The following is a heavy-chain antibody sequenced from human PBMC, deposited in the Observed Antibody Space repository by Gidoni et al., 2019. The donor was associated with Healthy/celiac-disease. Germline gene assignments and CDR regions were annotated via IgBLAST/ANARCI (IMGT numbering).Heavy chain of an antibody. J-gene: IGHJ4*02. CDR1: GFTFSSYS. CDR3: ARDGGITGTTDFDY. Sequence: EVQLVESGGGLVKPGGSLRLSCAASGFTFSSYSMNWVRQAPGKGLEWVSSISSSSSYIYYADSVKGRFTISRDNAKNSLYLQMNSLRAEDTAVYYCARDGGITGTTDFDYWGQGTLVTVSS. V-gene: IGHV3-21*01. CDR2: ISSSSSYI. D-gene: IGHD1-20*01.